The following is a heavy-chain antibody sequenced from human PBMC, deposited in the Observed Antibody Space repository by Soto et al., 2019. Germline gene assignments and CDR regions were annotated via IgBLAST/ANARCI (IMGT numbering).Heavy chain of an antibody. V-gene: IGHV3-48*01. Sequence: EMQLVESGGGLVQPGGSLRLACAASGFTFSRDSMNWVRQAPGKGLEWVSYMSSGGSTIYYADSVKGRFTISRDNAKNSLYLQMNSLRAEDTAVYYCAGEGDGSGWFNYFDYWGQGTQVTVSS. J-gene: IGHJ4*02. CDR1: GFTFSRDS. CDR3: AGEGDGSGWFNYFDY. D-gene: IGHD1-26*01. CDR2: MSSGGSTI.